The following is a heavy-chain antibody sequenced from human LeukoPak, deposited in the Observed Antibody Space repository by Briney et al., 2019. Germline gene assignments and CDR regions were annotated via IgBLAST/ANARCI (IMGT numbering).Heavy chain of an antibody. CDR2: FDPEDGET. Sequence: ASVKVPCKVSGYTLTELSMHWVRQAPGKGLEWMGGFDPEDGETIYAQKFQGRVTMTTDTSTSTAYMELRSLRSDDTAVYYCARDQVYSSSYSDYWGQGTLVTVSS. D-gene: IGHD6-6*01. CDR1: GYTLTELS. CDR3: ARDQVYSSSYSDY. J-gene: IGHJ4*02. V-gene: IGHV1-24*01.